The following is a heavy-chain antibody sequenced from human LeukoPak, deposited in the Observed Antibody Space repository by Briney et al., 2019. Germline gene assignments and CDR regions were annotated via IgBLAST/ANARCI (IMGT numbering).Heavy chain of an antibody. J-gene: IGHJ4*02. Sequence: TSETLSLTCNVSGGSISGYHWSWIRQPPGKGLEWLGYIYYSGSSNYNPSLKSRVTISVDTSKNQFSLKLSSVTAADTAVYYCAMYYYDSSGWYYFDYWGQGTLVTVSS. V-gene: IGHV4-59*12. CDR2: IYYSGSS. CDR1: GGSISGYH. D-gene: IGHD3-22*01. CDR3: AMYYYDSSGWYYFDY.